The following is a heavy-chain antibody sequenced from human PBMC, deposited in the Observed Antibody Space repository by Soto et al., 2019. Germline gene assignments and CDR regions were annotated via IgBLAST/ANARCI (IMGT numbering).Heavy chain of an antibody. Sequence: GGSLRLSCAASGFTFSSYAMSWVRQAPGKGLEWVSAISGSGGSTYYADSVKGRFTISRDNSKNTLYLQMNSLRAEDTAVYYCATIIGCSGGSCYDSGMDVWGQGTTVTVSS. J-gene: IGHJ6*02. V-gene: IGHV3-23*01. D-gene: IGHD2-15*01. CDR1: GFTFSSYA. CDR3: ATIIGCSGGSCYDSGMDV. CDR2: ISGSGGST.